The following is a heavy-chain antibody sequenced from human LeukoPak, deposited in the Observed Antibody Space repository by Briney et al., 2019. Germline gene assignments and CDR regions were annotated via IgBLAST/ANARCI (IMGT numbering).Heavy chain of an antibody. CDR2: ITGSGDTT. V-gene: IGHV3-23*01. CDR3: AKWGDYDILTGYYVSDF. CDR1: GFIFRNYA. Sequence: PGGSLRLPCAASGFIFRNYAMSWVRQAPGKGLEWVSAITGSGDTTYYADSVKGRLTTSRDNSKNTLYVEMNTLRAEDTAVYYCAKWGDYDILTGYYVSDFWGQGTLVTVSS. J-gene: IGHJ4*02. D-gene: IGHD3-9*01.